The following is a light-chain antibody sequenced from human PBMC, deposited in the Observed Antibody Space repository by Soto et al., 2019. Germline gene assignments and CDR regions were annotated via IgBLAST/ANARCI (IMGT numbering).Light chain of an antibody. Sequence: NFMLTQPHSVSESPGKTVTISCTRSSGRVASNYVQWYQQRPGSAPTTVIFEDDQRPSGVPDRFSGSIDSSSNSAFLTISGLKTEDEADYYCQSYDSPKEVFVGGTKLTVL. J-gene: IGLJ3*02. CDR1: SGRVASNY. CDR2: EDD. CDR3: QSYDSPKEV. V-gene: IGLV6-57*04.